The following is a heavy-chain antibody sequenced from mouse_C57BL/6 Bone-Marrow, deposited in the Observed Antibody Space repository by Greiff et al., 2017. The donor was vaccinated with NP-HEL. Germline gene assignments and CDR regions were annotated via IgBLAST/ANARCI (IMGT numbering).Heavy chain of an antibody. J-gene: IGHJ3*01. CDR2: IYPGNSDT. D-gene: IGHD2-1*01. V-gene: IGHV1-5*01. CDR1: GYTFTSYW. CDR3: TRREGYYGNYGGWFAY. Sequence: VQLKESGTVLARPGASVKMSCKTSGYTFTSYWMHWVKQRPGPGLEWIGAIYPGNSDTSYNQKFKGKAKLTAVTSASTAYMELSSLTNEDSAVYYCTRREGYYGNYGGWFAYWGQGTLVTVSA.